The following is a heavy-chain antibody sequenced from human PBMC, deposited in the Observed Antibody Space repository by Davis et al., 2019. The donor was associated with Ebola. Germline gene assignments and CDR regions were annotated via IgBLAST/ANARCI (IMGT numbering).Heavy chain of an antibody. V-gene: IGHV4-34*01. CDR3: ARTTKTNIEASGLGFNSFDS. CDR1: GDSVSAYF. D-gene: IGHD4-17*01. J-gene: IGHJ5*01. Sequence: MPSETLSLTCAVYGDSVSAYFWSWIRQPPGKGLDWIGETGHSGYTNYSPSLMSRVTMSVDSSKNQFSLKLHSVTAADTAVYYCARTTKTNIEASGLGFNSFDSWGQGTLVSVSS. CDR2: TGHSGYT.